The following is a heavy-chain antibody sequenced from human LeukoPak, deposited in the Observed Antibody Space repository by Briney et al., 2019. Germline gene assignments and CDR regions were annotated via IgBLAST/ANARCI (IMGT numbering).Heavy chain of an antibody. CDR2: VSTGSGYT. D-gene: IGHD6-13*01. CDR1: GFTFSDYY. J-gene: IGHJ4*02. V-gene: IGHV3-11*05. CDR3: VKDYGPKQLVFFDS. Sequence: GGSLRLSCTASGFTFSDYYMSWIRQTPGRGLEWVSYVSTGSGYTNYADSVKGRFTISRDNSKNTLYVQMNSLRAEDTAIYYCVKDYGPKQLVFFDSWGQGTPVTVSS.